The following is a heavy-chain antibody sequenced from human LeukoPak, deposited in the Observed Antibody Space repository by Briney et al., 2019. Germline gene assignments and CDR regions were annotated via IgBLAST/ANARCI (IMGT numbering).Heavy chain of an antibody. J-gene: IGHJ4*02. CDR1: GFTFSNYA. V-gene: IGHV3-23*01. D-gene: IGHD6-13*01. CDR2: VSGGGSST. Sequence: GGSLRLSCVASGFTFSNYAMNWVRQAPGKGLEWVSGVSGGGSSTYYADSVKGRFTISRDNSKNMLYLQMNSLRAEDTAVYYCAKDLHTSRYACCFDYWGQGTLVTVSS. CDR3: AKDLHTSRYACCFDY.